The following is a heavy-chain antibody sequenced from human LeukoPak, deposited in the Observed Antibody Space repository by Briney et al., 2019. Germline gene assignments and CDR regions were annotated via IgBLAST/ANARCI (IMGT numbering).Heavy chain of an antibody. CDR3: ARADYGGNSADY. CDR1: GYTFTSYG. Sequence: ASVKVSCKASGYTFTSYGISWVRQAPGQGLEWMGRINPNSGGTNYAQKFQGRVTMTRDTSISTAYMELSRLRSDDTAVYYCARADYGGNSADYWGQGTLVTVSS. J-gene: IGHJ4*02. CDR2: INPNSGGT. D-gene: IGHD4-23*01. V-gene: IGHV1-2*06.